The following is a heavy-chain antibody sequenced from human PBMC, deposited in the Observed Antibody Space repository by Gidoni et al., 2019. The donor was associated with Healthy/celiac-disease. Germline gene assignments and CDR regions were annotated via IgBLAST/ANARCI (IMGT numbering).Heavy chain of an antibody. Sequence: EVQLVQSGAEVKKPGESLKISCKGSGYSFTSYWIGWVRQMPGKGLEWMGIIYPGDSDTRYSPSFQGQVTISADKSISTAYLQWSSLKASDTAMYYCASSSSSSTMGAYYYYGMDVWGQGTTVTVSS. CDR2: IYPGDSDT. CDR3: ASSSSSSTMGAYYYYGMDV. V-gene: IGHV5-51*01. D-gene: IGHD6-6*01. CDR1: GYSFTSYW. J-gene: IGHJ6*02.